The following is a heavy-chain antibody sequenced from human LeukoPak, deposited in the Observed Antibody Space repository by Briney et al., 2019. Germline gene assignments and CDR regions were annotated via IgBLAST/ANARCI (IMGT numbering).Heavy chain of an antibody. D-gene: IGHD3-22*01. CDR1: GGSISSYY. CDR3: ARDGSAYYYDSSGSHDAFDI. J-gene: IGHJ3*02. CDR2: IYYSGST. Sequence: SETLSLTCTVSGGSISSYYWSWIRQPPGKGLEWIGYIYYSGSTNYNPSLKSRVTISVDTSKNQFSLRLSSVTAADTAVYYCARDGSAYYYDSSGSHDAFDIWGQGTMVTVSS. V-gene: IGHV4-59*01.